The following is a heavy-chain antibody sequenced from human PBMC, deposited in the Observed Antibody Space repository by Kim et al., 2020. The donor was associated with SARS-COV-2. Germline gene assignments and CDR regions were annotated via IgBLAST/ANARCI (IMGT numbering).Heavy chain of an antibody. CDR1: GGSISSSGYY. CDR2: IYYTGNT. D-gene: IGHD3-3*01. J-gene: IGHJ3*02. Sequence: SETLSLTCTVSGGSISSSGYYWGWIRQPPGKGLEWVGSIYYTGNTYYNPSLKSRATISVDTSRNQFSLKLSSVTAADTAIYHCARHWRRGGVRFQALDGFDIWGQGTMVTVSS. CDR3: ARHWRRGGVRFQALDGFDI. V-gene: IGHV4-39*01.